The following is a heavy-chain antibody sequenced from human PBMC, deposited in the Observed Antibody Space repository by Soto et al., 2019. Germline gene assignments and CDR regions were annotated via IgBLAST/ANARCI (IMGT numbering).Heavy chain of an antibody. D-gene: IGHD2-2*01. Sequence: GGSLRLSCTGSGFTVSTSYMSWVRQAPGKGLEWVSMIYGAGTIYYADSVKGRFTISRHNSYNTLFLQMSSLRADDTAMYYCARDMVDPTVVPGDVLRPFDLWGQGTMVTVSS. CDR2: IYGAGTI. CDR3: ARDMVDPTVVPGDVLRPFDL. J-gene: IGHJ3*01. CDR1: GFTVSTSY. V-gene: IGHV3-53*04.